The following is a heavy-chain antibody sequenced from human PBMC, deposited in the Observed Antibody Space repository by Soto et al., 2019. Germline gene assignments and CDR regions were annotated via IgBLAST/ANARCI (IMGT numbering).Heavy chain of an antibody. CDR1: GFTFSSYW. CDR2: INSDGSST. CDR3: ARANTVVTPENYYYYGMDV. J-gene: IGHJ6*02. D-gene: IGHD2-21*02. Sequence: GGSLRLSCAASGFTFSSYWMHWVRQAPGKGLVWVSRINSDGSSTSYADSVKGRFTISRDNARNTLYLQMNSLRAEDTAVYYCARANTVVTPENYYYYGMDVWGQGTTVTVS. V-gene: IGHV3-74*01.